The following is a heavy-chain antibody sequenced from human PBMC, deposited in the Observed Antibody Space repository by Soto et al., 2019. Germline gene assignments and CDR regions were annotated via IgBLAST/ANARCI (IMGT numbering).Heavy chain of an antibody. J-gene: IGHJ4*02. D-gene: IGHD3-10*01. V-gene: IGHV2-5*02. CDR2: IYWDDDK. CDR1: GFSLSTSGVG. Sequence: QITLKESGPTLVKPTQTLTLTCTFSGFSLSTSGVGVGWIRQPPGKALEWLALIYWDDDKRYSPSLKSRLTITKDTSKNQVVLTMTNMDPVDTATYYCAHDANTAPPMVKTYYFDYWGQGTLVTVSS. CDR3: AHDANTAPPMVKTYYFDY.